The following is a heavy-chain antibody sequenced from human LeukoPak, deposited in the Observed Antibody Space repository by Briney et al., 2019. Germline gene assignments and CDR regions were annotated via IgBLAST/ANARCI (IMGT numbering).Heavy chain of an antibody. Sequence: GRSLRLSCAASGFTFSNHAMSWVRQAPGKGLEWVSGISGSGGSTYYADSVKGRFTISRDNSKNTVYLQMKSLRVEATAVYYCAKGLSAAGDYYFDYWGQGALVTVSS. D-gene: IGHD2-21*01. J-gene: IGHJ4*02. CDR3: AKGLSAAGDYYFDY. CDR1: GFTFSNHA. V-gene: IGHV3-23*01. CDR2: ISGSGGST.